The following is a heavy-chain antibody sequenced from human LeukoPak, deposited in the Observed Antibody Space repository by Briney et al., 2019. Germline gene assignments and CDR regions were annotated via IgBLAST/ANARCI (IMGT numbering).Heavy chain of an antibody. J-gene: IGHJ6*02. CDR1: GFTFSDYY. CDR2: IKQDGSEK. D-gene: IGHD1-1*01. CDR3: ARGDWNYYYYNGMDV. V-gene: IGHV3-7*01. Sequence: GGSLRLSCAASGFTFSDYYMSWVRQAPGKGLEWVANIKQDGSEKYYVDSVKGRFTISRDNAKNSLYLQMNSLRAEDTAVYYCARGDWNYYYYNGMDVWGQGTTVTVSS.